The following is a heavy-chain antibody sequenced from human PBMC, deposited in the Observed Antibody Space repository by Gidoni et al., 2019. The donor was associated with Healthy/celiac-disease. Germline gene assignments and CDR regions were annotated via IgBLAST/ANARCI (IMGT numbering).Heavy chain of an antibody. J-gene: IGHJ6*02. Sequence: EVQLVASGGGLVQPGGSLRLSCAASGFTVSSNYMSWVRQAPGKGLEWVSVIYSGGSTYYADSVKGRFTISRDNSKNTLYLQMNSLRAEDTAVYYCARDSRVPAAPRGYYYYGMDVWGQGTTVTVSS. CDR3: ARDSRVPAAPRGYYYYGMDV. D-gene: IGHD2-2*01. CDR2: IYSGGST. CDR1: GFTVSSNY. V-gene: IGHV3-66*01.